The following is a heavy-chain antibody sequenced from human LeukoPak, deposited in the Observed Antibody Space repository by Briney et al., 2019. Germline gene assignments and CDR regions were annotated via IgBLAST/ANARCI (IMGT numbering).Heavy chain of an antibody. V-gene: IGHV3-30*02. CDR1: GFTFRSFG. CDR2: IRFDGSNQ. D-gene: IGHD5-18*01. CDR3: AKGYGESHFDS. Sequence: GGSLRLSCAASGFTFRSFGMHFVRQAPGKGLEWVAFIRFDGSNQSYTDSVKGRCTISRDNSNNTLFLQMNNLRGDDTAVYLCAKGYGESHFDSWGQGTLVTVSS. J-gene: IGHJ4*02.